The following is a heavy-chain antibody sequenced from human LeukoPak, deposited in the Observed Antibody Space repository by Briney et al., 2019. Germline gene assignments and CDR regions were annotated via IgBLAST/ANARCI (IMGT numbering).Heavy chain of an antibody. V-gene: IGHV3-21*01. CDR1: GFTFSSYS. J-gene: IGHJ3*02. Sequence: GGSLRLSCAASGFTFSSYSMNWVRQAPGKGLEGVSSISSSSSYIYYADSVKGRFTISRDNAKNSLYPQMNSLRAEDTAVYYCARDRHYDSSGYSRWSDAFDIWGQGTMVTVSS. D-gene: IGHD3-22*01. CDR2: ISSSSSYI. CDR3: ARDRHYDSSGYSRWSDAFDI.